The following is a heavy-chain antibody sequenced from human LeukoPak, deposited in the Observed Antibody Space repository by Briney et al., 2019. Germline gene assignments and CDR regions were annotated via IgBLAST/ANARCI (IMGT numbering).Heavy chain of an antibody. CDR3: VKSPWYHGSGSYSGTIH. V-gene: IGHV3-66*01. D-gene: IGHD3-10*01. CDR1: GFTVSTNY. J-gene: IGHJ4*02. CDR2: VYSGGTT. Sequence: GGSLRLSCAASGFTVSTNYMSWVRQAPGKGLEWVSLVYSGGTTYHADSVKGRFTISRDDSKNTVYLQMNSLRAEDTAVYYCVKSPWYHGSGSYSGTIHWGQGTLVTVSS.